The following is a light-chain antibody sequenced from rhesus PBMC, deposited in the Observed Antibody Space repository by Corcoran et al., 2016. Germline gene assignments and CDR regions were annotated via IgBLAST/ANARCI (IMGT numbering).Light chain of an antibody. J-gene: IGKJ3*01. CDR2: GAA. CDR1: QSVSDY. CDR3: QETSDLFT. V-gene: IGKV3-31*02. Sequence: EIVMTQSPVTLSLSPGETATISCRTSQSVSDYLAWYQQKPGRAPRLLIYGAASRATGRPDRFSGRGSGTDFTLTISSLEPEDFAVYYCQETSDLFTFGPGTKLGIK.